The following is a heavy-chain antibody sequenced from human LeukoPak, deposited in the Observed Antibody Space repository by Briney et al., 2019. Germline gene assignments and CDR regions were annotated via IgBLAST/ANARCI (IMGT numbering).Heavy chain of an antibody. D-gene: IGHD3-22*01. CDR2: ISSSGSSI. CDR1: GFSFSSYE. V-gene: IGHV3-48*03. J-gene: IGHJ4*02. Sequence: GGSLRLSCAASGFSFSSYEMNWVRQAPGKGLEWLSYISSSGSSIYSADSVKGRFTISRDNAKNSLYLQMNSLIVDDTAAYYCARGWTYSGYVPDYWGQGTLVTVSS. CDR3: ARGWTYSGYVPDY.